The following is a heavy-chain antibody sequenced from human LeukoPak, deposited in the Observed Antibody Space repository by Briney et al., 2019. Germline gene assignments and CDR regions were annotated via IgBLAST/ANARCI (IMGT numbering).Heavy chain of an antibody. J-gene: IGHJ4*02. V-gene: IGHV4-39*07. Sequence: SETLSLTCTVSGGSISSSSYYWGWIRQPPGKGLEWIGSIYYSGSTYYNPSLKSRVTISVDTSKNQFSLKLSSVTAADTAVYYCARVGHGWYFFQVFDYWGQGTLVTVSS. D-gene: IGHD6-19*01. CDR1: GGSISSSSYY. CDR3: ARVGHGWYFFQVFDY. CDR2: IYYSGST.